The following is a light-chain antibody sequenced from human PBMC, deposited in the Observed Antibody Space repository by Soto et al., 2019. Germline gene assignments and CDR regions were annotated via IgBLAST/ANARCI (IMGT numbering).Light chain of an antibody. J-gene: IGKJ5*01. V-gene: IGKV3-20*01. Sequence: ENGLTQSPGTLSLSPGERATLSCRASQTVSSYLTWYQQRPGQAPRLLIYGASKRATGIPDRFSGSGSGTDFTLTISRLEPEDFALYYCQQYGTSPITFGQGTRLEI. CDR3: QQYGTSPIT. CDR1: QTVSSY. CDR2: GAS.